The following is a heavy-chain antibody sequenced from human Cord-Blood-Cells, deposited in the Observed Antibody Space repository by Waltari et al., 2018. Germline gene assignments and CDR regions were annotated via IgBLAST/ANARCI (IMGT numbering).Heavy chain of an antibody. D-gene: IGHD6-19*01. CDR2: INHSGST. CDR3: ARRYSSGWYGY. CDR1: GGSFSCYY. J-gene: IGHJ4*02. Sequence: QVQLQQWGAGLLKPSETLSLTCAVYGGSFSCYYWSWIRQPPGKGLEWIGEINHSGSTNYNPSLKSRVTISVDTSKNQFSLKLSSVTAADTAVYYCARRYSSGWYGYWGQGTLVTVSS. V-gene: IGHV4-34*01.